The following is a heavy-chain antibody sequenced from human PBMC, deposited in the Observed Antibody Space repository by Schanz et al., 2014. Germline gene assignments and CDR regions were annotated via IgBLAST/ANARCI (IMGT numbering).Heavy chain of an antibody. V-gene: IGHV3-66*01. CDR3: ARGTDWNLHY. J-gene: IGHJ4*02. CDR1: GFSFSSYS. D-gene: IGHD1-1*01. Sequence: EADLVESGGGLIQRGESLRLSCSASGFSFSSYSMNWGRQAPGKGLEWVSVIYSGIGAYYADSVKDRFTVSRDNSKNTLYLQMNSLRAGDTAVYYCARGTDWNLHYWGQGALVTVSS. CDR2: IYSGIGA.